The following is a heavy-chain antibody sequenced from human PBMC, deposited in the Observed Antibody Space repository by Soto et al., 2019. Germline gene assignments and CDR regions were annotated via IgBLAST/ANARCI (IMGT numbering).Heavy chain of an antibody. J-gene: IGHJ4*02. Sequence: GASVKVSCKASGGTFSSYAISWVRQAPGQGLEWMGGIIPIFGTANYAQKFQGRVTITADESTSTAYMELSSLRSEDTAVYYCARGPYDSSGNPLDYWGQGTLVTVSS. CDR1: GGTFSSYA. CDR3: ARGPYDSSGNPLDY. CDR2: IIPIFGTA. V-gene: IGHV1-69*13. D-gene: IGHD3-22*01.